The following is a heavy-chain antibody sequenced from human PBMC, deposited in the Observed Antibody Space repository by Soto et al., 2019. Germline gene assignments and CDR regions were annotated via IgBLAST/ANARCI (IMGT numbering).Heavy chain of an antibody. V-gene: IGHV6-1*01. CDR1: GESVSSNSGT. D-gene: IGHD4-4*01. Sequence: SQTLSLTYAISGESVSSNSGTWNWIRQSPSRGLEWLGRTYYRSKWSTDYAVAVKSRITINPDTSKNQFSLQLNSVTPDDTAVYYCARALSVNYDYWGQGTLVTVSS. CDR3: ARALSVNYDY. CDR2: TYYRSKWST. J-gene: IGHJ4*02.